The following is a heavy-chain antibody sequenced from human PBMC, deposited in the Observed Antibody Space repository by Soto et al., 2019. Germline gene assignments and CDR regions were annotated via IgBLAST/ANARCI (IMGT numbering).Heavy chain of an antibody. Sequence: QVQLVESGGGVVQPGRSLRLSCAASGFTFSSYAMHWVRQAPGKGLEWVAVISYDGSNKYYADSVKGRYTISRDNSKNTLSLQMNSLRPEDTAVYYCARDRGPVLGSGCYLGYFYYWGEGTLASVSS. CDR3: ARDRGPVLGSGCYLGYFYY. J-gene: IGHJ4*02. CDR2: ISYDGSNK. V-gene: IGHV3-30-3*01. D-gene: IGHD2-21*02. CDR1: GFTFSSYA.